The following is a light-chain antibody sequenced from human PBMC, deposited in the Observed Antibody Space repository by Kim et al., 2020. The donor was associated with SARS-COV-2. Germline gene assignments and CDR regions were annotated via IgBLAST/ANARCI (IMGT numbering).Light chain of an antibody. J-gene: IGLJ1*01. CDR1: KVGDKY. Sequence: SVSPGQTARITCSGDKVGDKYACWYQQKPGQSPVLVIYQDSKRPSGIPERFSGSNSGNTATLTISGTQAMDEADYYCQAWDRSTEVFGTGTKVTV. CDR2: QDS. V-gene: IGLV3-1*01. CDR3: QAWDRSTEV.